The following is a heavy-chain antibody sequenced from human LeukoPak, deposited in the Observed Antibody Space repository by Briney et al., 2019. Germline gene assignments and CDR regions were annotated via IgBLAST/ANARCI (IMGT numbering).Heavy chain of an antibody. CDR1: GYTFTSYA. CDR2: IKAGNGNT. Sequence: SVKVSCKATGYTFTSYAMHWVRQPPRQRLEGMGWIKAGNGNTKYSQKFQSRGTITRDTSASTAYIELSSLRSEDTAVFYCTKNRDYDILTGYLDYWGQGTLVTVSS. V-gene: IGHV1-3*01. CDR3: TKNRDYDILTGYLDY. D-gene: IGHD3-9*01. J-gene: IGHJ4*02.